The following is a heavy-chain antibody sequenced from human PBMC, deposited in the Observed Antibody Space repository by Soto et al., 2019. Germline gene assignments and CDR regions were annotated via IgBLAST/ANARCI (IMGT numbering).Heavy chain of an antibody. CDR2: ISSSSSYI. J-gene: IGHJ6*02. Sequence: PGGSLRLSCAASGFTFSSYSMNWVRQAPGKGLEWVSSISSSSSYIYYADSVKGRFTISRDNAKNSLYLQMNSLRAEDTAVYYCARNYDYGGNFVYYYYYGMDVWGQGTTVTVSS. CDR3: ARNYDYGGNFVYYYYYGMDV. V-gene: IGHV3-21*01. D-gene: IGHD4-17*01. CDR1: GFTFSSYS.